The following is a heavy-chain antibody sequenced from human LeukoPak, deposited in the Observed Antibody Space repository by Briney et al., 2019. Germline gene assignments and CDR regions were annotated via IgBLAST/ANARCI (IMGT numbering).Heavy chain of an antibody. CDR1: GYSFTSYW. D-gene: IGHD2-21*02. CDR3: ARRARAYCGGDCRCFDL. Sequence: GESLKISCKGSGYSFTSYWISWVRQMPGKGLEWMGIIYPGDSDTRYSPSFQGQVTISADKSISTAYLQWSSLKASDTAMYYCARRARAYCGGDCRCFDLWGRGTLVTVSS. V-gene: IGHV5-51*01. CDR2: IYPGDSDT. J-gene: IGHJ2*01.